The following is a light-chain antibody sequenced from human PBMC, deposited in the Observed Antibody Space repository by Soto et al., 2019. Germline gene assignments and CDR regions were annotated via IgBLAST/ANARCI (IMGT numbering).Light chain of an antibody. Sequence: QAVVTQPPSVSGAPGQRVTISCTGSSSNIGAGYDVHWYQQLPGTAPKPLIFGSSSRPSGVPDRFSGSKSGTSASLAITGLQAEDEADYYCQSYDSSLSGVVFGGGTKLTVL. CDR3: QSYDSSLSGVV. CDR1: SSNIGAGYD. CDR2: GSS. V-gene: IGLV1-40*01. J-gene: IGLJ3*02.